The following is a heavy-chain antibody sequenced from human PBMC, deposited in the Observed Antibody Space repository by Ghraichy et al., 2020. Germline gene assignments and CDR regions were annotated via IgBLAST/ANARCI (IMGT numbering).Heavy chain of an antibody. CDR3: ARGPIGGPFDY. J-gene: IGHJ4*02. Sequence: GGSLRLSCAASGFTFSSYEMNWVRQAPGKGLEWVSYISSSGSTIYYADSVKGRFTISRDNAKNSLYLQMNSLRAEDTAVYYCARGPIGGPFDYWGQGTLVTVSS. CDR2: ISSSGSTI. V-gene: IGHV3-48*03. CDR1: GFTFSSYE. D-gene: IGHD3-10*01.